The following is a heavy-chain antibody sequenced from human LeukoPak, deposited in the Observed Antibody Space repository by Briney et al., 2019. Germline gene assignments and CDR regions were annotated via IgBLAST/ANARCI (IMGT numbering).Heavy chain of an antibody. V-gene: IGHV3-48*03. CDR3: ARARHLYDILTGYYRDWYFDL. CDR1: GFTFSSYE. D-gene: IGHD3-9*01. Sequence: GGSLRLSCAASGFTFSSYEMNWVRQAPGKGLEWVSYISSSGSTIYYADSVKGRFTISRDNAKNSLYLQMNSLRAEDTAVYYCARARHLYDILTGYYRDWYFDLWGRGTLVTVSS. J-gene: IGHJ2*01. CDR2: ISSSGSTI.